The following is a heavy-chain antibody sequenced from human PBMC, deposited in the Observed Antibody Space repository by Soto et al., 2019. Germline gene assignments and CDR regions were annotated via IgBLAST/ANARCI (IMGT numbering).Heavy chain of an antibody. CDR1: GFTFSNYA. J-gene: IGHJ6*02. CDR2: ITGSGGNT. Sequence: EVQLLESGGGLVQPGGSLRLSCAGSGFTFSNYAMSWVRQAPGKGLEWLSAITGSGGNTYYADSVKGRFTISRDNSKNTLYLQLNSLRAEDSAIYYCAYYYASGSYYNNYYFFDMDVWGQGTTVTVSS. D-gene: IGHD3-10*01. CDR3: AYYYASGSYYNNYYFFDMDV. V-gene: IGHV3-23*01.